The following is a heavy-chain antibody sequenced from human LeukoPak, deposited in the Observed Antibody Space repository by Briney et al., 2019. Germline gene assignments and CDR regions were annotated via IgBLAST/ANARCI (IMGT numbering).Heavy chain of an antibody. Sequence: SVKVSCKASGGTFSSYAISWVRQAPGQGLEWMGRIGPIFGTANYAQNFQGRVTITTDESTSTAYMELSSLRSEDTAVYYCAGEWELHLFDYWGQGTLVTVSS. V-gene: IGHV1-69*05. CDR3: AGEWELHLFDY. CDR2: IGPIFGTA. J-gene: IGHJ4*02. CDR1: GGTFSSYA. D-gene: IGHD1-26*01.